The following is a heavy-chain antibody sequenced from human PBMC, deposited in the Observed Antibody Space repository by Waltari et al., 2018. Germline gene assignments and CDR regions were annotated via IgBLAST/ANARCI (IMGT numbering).Heavy chain of an antibody. D-gene: IGHD1-26*01. J-gene: IGHJ4*02. CDR2: INHSGST. CDR1: GGSFRGYY. V-gene: IGHV4-34*01. CDR3: ARGHTTRV. Sequence: QVQLQQWGAGLLKPSETLSLTCAVYGGSFRGYYWSWIRQPPGKGLEWIGEINHSGSTNYNPSLKSRVTISVDTSKNQFSLKLSSVTAADTAVYYCARGHTTRVWGQGTLVTVSS.